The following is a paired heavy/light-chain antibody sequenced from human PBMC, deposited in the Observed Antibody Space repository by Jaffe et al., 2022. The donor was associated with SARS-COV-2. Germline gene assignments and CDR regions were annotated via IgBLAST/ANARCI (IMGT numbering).Heavy chain of an antibody. J-gene: IGHJ4*02. CDR1: GFSLTTSGVG. D-gene: IGHD2-2*01. CDR2: IYWDDDK. Sequence: QITLKESGPTLVKPTQTLTLTCTFSGFSLTTSGVGVGWIRQPPGKALEWLALIYWDDDKRYNPSLKSRLTITKDTSKNQVVLTMTNMDPVDTATYSCAHTRYCSTSSCYAGAAGYWGQGTLVTVSS. V-gene: IGHV2-5*02. CDR3: AHTRYCSTSSCYAGAAGY.
Light chain of an antibody. CDR1: QSVSSF. J-gene: IGKJ1*01. CDR2: AAS. CDR3: QQRNTWPWT. V-gene: IGKV3-11*01. Sequence: EIVLTQSPATLSLSPGERATLSCRASQSVSSFLAWYQQKPGQAPRLLIYAASSRATGIPARFSGSGSGTDFTLTISSLEPEDFAVYYCQQRNTWPWTFGQGTKVEIK.